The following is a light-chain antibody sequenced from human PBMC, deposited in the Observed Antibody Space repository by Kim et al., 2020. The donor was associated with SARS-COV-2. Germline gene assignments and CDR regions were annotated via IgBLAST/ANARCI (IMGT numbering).Light chain of an antibody. V-gene: IGKV3-20*01. CDR1: QRLSSVY. J-gene: IGKJ4*01. CDR2: GAS. Sequence: LSPGERATISCRASQRLSSVYLAWYQQKPGQAPRLLLYGASNRDTGIPDRFSGSGSGTEFSLTISRLEPEDFAVYYCQQYLSSTLTFGGGTKVEIK. CDR3: QQYLSSTLT.